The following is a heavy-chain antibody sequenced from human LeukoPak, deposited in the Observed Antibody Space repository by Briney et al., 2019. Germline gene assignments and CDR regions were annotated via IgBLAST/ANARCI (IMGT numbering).Heavy chain of an antibody. J-gene: IGHJ6*03. CDR3: ANLPYYGSGSYYYYMDV. D-gene: IGHD3-10*01. CDR2: ISYDGSNK. V-gene: IGHV3-30*04. Sequence: GRSLRLSCAASGFTFSSYAMHWVRQAPGKGLEWVAVISYDGSNKYYADSVKGRFTISRDNSKNTLYLQMNSLRAEDTAVYYCANLPYYGSGSYYYYMDVWGKGTTVTISS. CDR1: GFTFSSYA.